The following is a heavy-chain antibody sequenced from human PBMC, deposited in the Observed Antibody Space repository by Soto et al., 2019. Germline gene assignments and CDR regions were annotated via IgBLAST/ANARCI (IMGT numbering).Heavy chain of an antibody. Sequence: PSETLSLTCSFSTYSISSYYWSWIQQPPGKGLKRIGYIYYSGSTNYSPSIKSRVTMSLDTSKYYFSLKLSSVTAADTAVYYCASMYSSSWYYFDYWAQG. V-gene: IGHV4-59*01. J-gene: IGHJ4*02. CDR2: IYYSGST. D-gene: IGHD6-13*01. CDR3: ASMYSSSWYYFDY. CDR1: TYSISSYY.